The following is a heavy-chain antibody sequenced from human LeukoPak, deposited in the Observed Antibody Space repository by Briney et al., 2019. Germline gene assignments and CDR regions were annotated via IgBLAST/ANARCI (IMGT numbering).Heavy chain of an antibody. D-gene: IGHD3-16*01. J-gene: IGHJ4*02. Sequence: GGSLRLSCAASGFTFSSYWMHWVRQAPGKGLEWISRINNDGRSTSYGDSVKGRFTMSRDNAKNTLELQMNSLRAEDTAVYFCARDVWGDRDSYFDYWGQGTQVTVSS. CDR1: GFTFSSYW. CDR2: INNDGRST. V-gene: IGHV3-74*01. CDR3: ARDVWGDRDSYFDY.